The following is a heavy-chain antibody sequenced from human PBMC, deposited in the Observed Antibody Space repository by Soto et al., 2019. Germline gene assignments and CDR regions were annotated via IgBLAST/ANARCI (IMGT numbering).Heavy chain of an antibody. D-gene: IGHD3-10*01. CDR3: AKYMVRGVTSDAPSYYYYGMGV. CDR1: GFTFSSYA. J-gene: IGHJ6*02. CDR2: ISGSGGST. Sequence: HPGGSLRLSCAASGFTFSSYAMSWVRQAPGKGLEWVSAISGSGGSTYYADSVKGRFTISRDNSKNTLYLQINSLRAEDTAVYYCAKYMVRGVTSDAPSYYYYGMGVWGQGTTVTVSS. V-gene: IGHV3-23*01.